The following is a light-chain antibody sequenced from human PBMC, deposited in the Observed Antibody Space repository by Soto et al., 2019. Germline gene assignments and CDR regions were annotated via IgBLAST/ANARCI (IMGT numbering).Light chain of an antibody. V-gene: IGLV1-40*01. CDR3: QSYEGSLSGYV. CDR1: SSNIGAGYD. J-gene: IGLJ1*01. CDR2: GTS. Sequence: QSVLTQPPSVSGAPGQRVTISFTGSSSNIGAGYDVHWYQQLPGTAPKLLIYGTSNRPSGIPDRFSGSKSGTSASLAITGLQVEDEADYYCQSYEGSLSGYVFGTGTKLTVL.